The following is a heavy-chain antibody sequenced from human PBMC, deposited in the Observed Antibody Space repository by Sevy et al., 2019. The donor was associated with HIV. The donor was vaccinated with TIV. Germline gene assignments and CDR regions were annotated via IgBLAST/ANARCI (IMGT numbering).Heavy chain of an antibody. CDR1: GYSFVDYY. CDR2: IRPDDGDT. J-gene: IGHJ5*02. V-gene: IGHV1-2*02. Sequence: ASVKVSCKACGYSFVDYYIHWVRQAPGQGLEWMGWIRPDDGDTHYSQKFPGRVSMTRDTSIRTVYMQLSRLRSDDTAVYYCARGGTTWINSFDPWGQGTLVTVSS. D-gene: IGHD2-2*03. CDR3: ARGGTTWINSFDP.